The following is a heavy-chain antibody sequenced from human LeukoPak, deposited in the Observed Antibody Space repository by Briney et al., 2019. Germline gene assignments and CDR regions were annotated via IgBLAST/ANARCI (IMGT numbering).Heavy chain of an antibody. J-gene: IGHJ4*02. CDR3: AKDSIAAADYFDS. CDR1: GFTFSRYG. Sequence: GGSLRLSCAASGFTFSRYGMHWVRQAPGKGLEWVAVISYDGSNKYYADSVKGRFTISRDNSKNTLYLQMNSLRPEDTAVYYCAKDSIAAADYFDSWGQGTLVTVSS. V-gene: IGHV3-30*18. D-gene: IGHD6-13*01. CDR2: ISYDGSNK.